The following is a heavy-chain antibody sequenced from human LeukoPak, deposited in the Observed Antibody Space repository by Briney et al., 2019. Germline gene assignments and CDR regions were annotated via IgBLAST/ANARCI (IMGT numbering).Heavy chain of an antibody. J-gene: IGHJ4*02. Sequence: GGSLRLSCAASGFTFSSYGMHWVRQAPGKGLEGVAFIRYDGSNKYYADSVKSRFTISRDNSKNTLYLQMNSLRAEDTAVYYCAKDKGDGSSSEDYWGQGTLVTVSS. CDR2: IRYDGSNK. CDR3: AKDKGDGSSSEDY. CDR1: GFTFSSYG. V-gene: IGHV3-30*02. D-gene: IGHD6-6*01.